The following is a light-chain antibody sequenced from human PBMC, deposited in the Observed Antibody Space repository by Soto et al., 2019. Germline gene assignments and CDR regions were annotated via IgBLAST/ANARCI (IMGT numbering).Light chain of an antibody. CDR2: KAS. Sequence: DIQMTQSPSTLSASVGDRVTITCRASQSISSWLAWYQQKPGKAPKLLIYKASSLESGVTSRFSGSGSGTEFTLTISSLQPNDFATYYCQQYNSYSFLTFGGGTKVEIK. V-gene: IGKV1-5*03. J-gene: IGKJ4*01. CDR3: QQYNSYSFLT. CDR1: QSISSW.